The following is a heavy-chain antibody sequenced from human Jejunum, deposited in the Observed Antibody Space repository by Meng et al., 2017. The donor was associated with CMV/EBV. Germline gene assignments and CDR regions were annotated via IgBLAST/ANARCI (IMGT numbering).Heavy chain of an antibody. Sequence: SGFICSSYHMGWIRQAPGKGLEWVSSNSGASTYIYYTDSLKSRFTISRDSAKNSVYLQMNSLRAEDTAVYYCTRAYEYGDPNWLDPWGQGTLVTVSS. CDR3: TRAYEYGDPNWLDP. J-gene: IGHJ5*02. V-gene: IGHV3-21*06. CDR2: NSGASTYI. D-gene: IGHD4-17*01. CDR1: GFICSSYH.